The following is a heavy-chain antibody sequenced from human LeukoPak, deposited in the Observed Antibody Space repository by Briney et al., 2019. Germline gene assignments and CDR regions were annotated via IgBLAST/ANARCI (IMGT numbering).Heavy chain of an antibody. CDR1: GFTFDDYA. J-gene: IGHJ4*02. CDR2: ISWNSGSI. V-gene: IGHV3-9*01. CDR3: AKGQGDYSYYFDY. Sequence: GGSLRLSCAASGFTFDDYAMHWVRQAPGKGLEWASGISWNSGSIGYADSVKGRFTISRDNAKNSLYLQMNSLRAEDTALYYCAKGQGDYSYYFDYWGQGTLVTVSS. D-gene: IGHD4-17*01.